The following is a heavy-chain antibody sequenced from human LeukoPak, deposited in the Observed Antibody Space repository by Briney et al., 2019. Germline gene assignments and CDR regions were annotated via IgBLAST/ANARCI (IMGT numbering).Heavy chain of an antibody. CDR2: IYYSGST. D-gene: IGHD6-6*01. J-gene: IGHJ4*02. CDR3: AREESSSSIDY. CDR1: GGSISSSYYY. Sequence: SETLSLTCTVSGGSISSSYYYWGWIRQPPGKGLEWIGSIYYSGSTYYNPSLKSRVTISVDTSKNQFSLKLSSVTAADTAVYYCAREESSSSIDYWGQGTLVTVSS. V-gene: IGHV4-39*07.